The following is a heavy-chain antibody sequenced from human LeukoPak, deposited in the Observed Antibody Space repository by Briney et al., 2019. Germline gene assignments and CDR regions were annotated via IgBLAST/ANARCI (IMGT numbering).Heavy chain of an antibody. Sequence: SETLSLTCTISGGSVSDYYWSWIRRPPGKGLEWIGEINHSGSTNYNPSLKSRVTISVDTSKNQFSLKLSSVTAADTAVYYCARGYTYDYWGQGTLVTVSS. CDR1: GGSVSDYY. CDR3: ARGYTYDY. CDR2: INHSGST. J-gene: IGHJ4*02. V-gene: IGHV4-34*01. D-gene: IGHD1-1*01.